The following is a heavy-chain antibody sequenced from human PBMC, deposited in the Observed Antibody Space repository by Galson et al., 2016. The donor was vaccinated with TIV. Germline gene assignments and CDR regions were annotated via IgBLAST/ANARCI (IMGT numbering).Heavy chain of an antibody. V-gene: IGHV3-66*02. CDR1: GFTVSDNY. D-gene: IGHD4-23*01. CDR2: LYRGDGT. CDR3: ARDRRYCGNECYLHYYYGLDV. J-gene: IGHJ6*02. Sequence: SLRLSCAASGFTVSDNYINWVRQAPGKGLEWVSVLYRGDGTQYADSVRGRLTVSRGTSKNTLYLQMNSLTTDDTGVYSCARDRRYCGNECYLHYYYGLDVWGQGTTVTVSS.